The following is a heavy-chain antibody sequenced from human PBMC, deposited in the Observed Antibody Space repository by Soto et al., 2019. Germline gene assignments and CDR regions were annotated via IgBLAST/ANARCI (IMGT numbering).Heavy chain of an antibody. CDR1: GFAFSSYE. Sequence: GGSLRLSCGASGFAFSSYEMNWVRQAPGKGLEWVSYISSGGTTMYYADSVQGRFTISRDNAKNSLYLQMSSLRAEDTASYYCPRSDVSTGYYALDYWGQGALVT. J-gene: IGHJ4*02. CDR3: PRSDVSTGYYALDY. D-gene: IGHD3-9*01. V-gene: IGHV3-48*03. CDR2: ISSGGTTM.